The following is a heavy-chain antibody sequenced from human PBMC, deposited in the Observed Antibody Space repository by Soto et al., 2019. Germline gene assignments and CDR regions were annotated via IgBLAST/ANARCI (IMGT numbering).Heavy chain of an antibody. J-gene: IGHJ4*01. D-gene: IGHD2-2*01. Sequence: PGESLKISCKTSGYSFTSCWIGWVRQMPGKGMEWMGNIYPYDSDTRYSPSFQGQVTISADTSITTAYLQWSGLRASDTAMYFCARHLVGSTRGNFDYWGHGTLVTVSS. CDR2: IYPYDSDT. V-gene: IGHV5-51*01. CDR1: GYSFTSCW. CDR3: ARHLVGSTRGNFDY.